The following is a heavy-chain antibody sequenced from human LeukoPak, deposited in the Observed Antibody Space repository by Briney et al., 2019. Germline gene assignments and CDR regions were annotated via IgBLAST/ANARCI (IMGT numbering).Heavy chain of an antibody. J-gene: IGHJ3*02. D-gene: IGHD4-17*01. Sequence: SETLSLTCTVSGGSIISGGYYWSWIRQHPGKGLEWIGYIYHSGSTYYNPSLKSRVTISLDTPKNQFSLKLTSVTAADTAVYYCARDGEYGDYFGAVDIWGQGTMVTVSS. CDR3: ARDGEYGDYFGAVDI. CDR1: GGSIISGGYY. V-gene: IGHV4-31*03. CDR2: IYHSGST.